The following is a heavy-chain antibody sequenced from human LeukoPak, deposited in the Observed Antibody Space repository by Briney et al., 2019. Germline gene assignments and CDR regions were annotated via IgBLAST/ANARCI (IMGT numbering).Heavy chain of an antibody. CDR1: GGSISSYY. CDR2: IFYSGST. J-gene: IGHJ6*03. Sequence: SETLSLTCTVSGGSISSYYWGWVRQPPGKALEWIGNIFYSGSTYYSPSLKSRVTISLDTSRNQFSLKLSSVTAADTAVYYCARGGGYYYYMDVWGKGTTVTVSS. V-gene: IGHV4-59*12. CDR3: ARGGGYYYYMDV. D-gene: IGHD3-16*01.